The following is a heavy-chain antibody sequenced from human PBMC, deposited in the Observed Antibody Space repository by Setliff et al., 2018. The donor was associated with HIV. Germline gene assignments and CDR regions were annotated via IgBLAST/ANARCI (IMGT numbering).Heavy chain of an antibody. CDR3: GRVTYSSGQRGIDL. D-gene: IGHD3-22*01. CDR1: GFTFRSYA. J-gene: IGHJ5*02. Sequence: LSCAASGFTFRSYAMHWVRQAPGQGLEWVANIQQDGDEIYYLDSVKGRFTVSRDNAKNTMYLEMKSLRADDTAVYYCGRVTYSSGQRGIDLWGQGTLVTVSS. V-gene: IGHV3-7*01. CDR2: IQQDGDEI.